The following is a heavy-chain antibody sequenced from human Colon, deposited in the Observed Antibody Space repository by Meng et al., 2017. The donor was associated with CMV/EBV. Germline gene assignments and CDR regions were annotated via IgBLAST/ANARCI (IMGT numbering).Heavy chain of an antibody. J-gene: IGHJ4*02. CDR3: DGSDF. V-gene: IGHV3-23*01. CDR2: ISSSGERT. CDR1: GFTFRNYA. D-gene: IGHD5-24*01. Sequence: GGSLRLSCAASGFTFRNYAMSWARQAPGKGMEWVSTISSSGERTHYAGSVKGRFTISRDNSKSTLYLQMNRLTAEDTSVYYCDGSDFWGQGTLVTVSS.